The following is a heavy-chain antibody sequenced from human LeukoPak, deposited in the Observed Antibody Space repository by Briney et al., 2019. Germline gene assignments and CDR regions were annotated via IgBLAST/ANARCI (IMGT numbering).Heavy chain of an antibody. J-gene: IGHJ4*02. CDR3: ASHLLDVGYCSGGSCLDY. CDR1: GYTLTELS. Sequence: ASVKASCKVSGYTLTELSMHWVRQAPGKGLEWMGGFDPEDGETIYAQKFQGRVTMTEDTSTDTAYMELSSLRSEDTAVYYCASHLLDVGYCSGGSCLDYWGQVSLVTVCS. D-gene: IGHD2-15*01. V-gene: IGHV1-24*01. CDR2: FDPEDGET.